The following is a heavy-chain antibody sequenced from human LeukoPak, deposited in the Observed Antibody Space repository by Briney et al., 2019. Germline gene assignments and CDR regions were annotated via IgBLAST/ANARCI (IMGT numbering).Heavy chain of an antibody. V-gene: IGHV1-8*02. Sequence: GASVKVSCKASGGTFSSYAISWVRQAPGQGLEWMGWMNPNSGNTGYAQKFQGRVTMTRNTSISTAYMELSSLRSEDTAVYYCARGSRRENSYGYDYYYYYGMDVWGQGTTVTVSS. CDR2: MNPNSGNT. CDR1: GGTFSSYA. J-gene: IGHJ6*02. D-gene: IGHD5-18*01. CDR3: ARGSRRENSYGYDYYYYYGMDV.